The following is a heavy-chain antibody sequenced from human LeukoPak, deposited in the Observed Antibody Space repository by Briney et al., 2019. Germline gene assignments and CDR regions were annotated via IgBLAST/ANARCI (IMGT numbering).Heavy chain of an antibody. CDR1: GGSFSGYY. CDR2: INHSGST. J-gene: IGHJ5*02. D-gene: IGHD6-13*01. V-gene: IGHV4-34*01. CDR3: ARVRGIAAAGRRCWFDP. Sequence: PSETLSLTCAVYGGSFSGYYWSWIRQPPGKGLEWIGEINHSGSTIYNPSLKSRVTISVDTSKNQFSLKLSSVTAADTAVYYCARVRGIAAAGRRCWFDPWGQGTLVTVSS.